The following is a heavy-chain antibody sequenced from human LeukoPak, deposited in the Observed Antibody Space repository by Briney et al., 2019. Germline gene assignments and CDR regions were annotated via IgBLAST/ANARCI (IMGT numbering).Heavy chain of an antibody. CDR1: GFTFSSYA. CDR2: ISYDGSNK. J-gene: IGHJ4*02. V-gene: IGHV3-30-3*01. Sequence: GGSLRLSCAASGFTFSSYAMHWVRRAPGKGLEWVAVISYDGSNKYYADSVKGRFTISRDNSKNTLYLQMNSLRAEDTAVYYCARESTVRNFDYWGQGTLVTVSS. D-gene: IGHD4-17*01. CDR3: ARESTVRNFDY.